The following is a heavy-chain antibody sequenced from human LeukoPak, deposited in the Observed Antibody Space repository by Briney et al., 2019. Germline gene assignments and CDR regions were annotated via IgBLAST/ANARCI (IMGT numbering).Heavy chain of an antibody. J-gene: IGHJ4*02. CDR2: IKQDGSEK. V-gene: IGHV3-7*01. CDR3: ARDRSHYYGSGSYYNV. Sequence: GGSLRLSCAASGFTFSSYWMSWVRQAPGKGLEWVANIKQDGSEKYYVDSVKSRFTISRDNAKNSLYLQMNSLRAEDTAVYYCARDRSHYYGSGSYYNVWGQGTLVTVSS. CDR1: GFTFSSYW. D-gene: IGHD3-10*01.